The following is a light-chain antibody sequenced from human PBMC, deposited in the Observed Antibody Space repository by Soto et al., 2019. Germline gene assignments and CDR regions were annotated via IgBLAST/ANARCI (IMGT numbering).Light chain of an antibody. CDR3: MQALQTPPWT. J-gene: IGKJ1*01. CDR1: QSLLHSNGYNY. V-gene: IGKV2-28*01. CDR2: LGS. Sequence: DIVMTQSPLSLPVTPGEPASISCRSSQSLLHSNGYNYLDWYLQKPGQSLQLMISLGSNRASGVPDTFSGSGSGRDFTLKISRVEAADVGVYYCMQALQTPPWTFGQGTKVEIK.